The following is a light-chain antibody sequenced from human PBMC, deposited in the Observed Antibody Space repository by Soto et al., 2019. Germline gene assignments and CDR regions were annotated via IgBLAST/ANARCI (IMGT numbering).Light chain of an antibody. CDR1: SSNIGSDS. CDR2: NNN. CDR3: AAWDDSLNGVV. V-gene: IGLV1-44*01. J-gene: IGLJ2*01. Sequence: QSVLTQAPSASGTPGQRVTISCSGSSSNIGSDSVSWYQQLPGTAPKLLIYNNNQRPSGVPDRFSGSKSGTSASLAISGLQSEDEADYYCAAWDDSLNGVVFGGGTKVTVL.